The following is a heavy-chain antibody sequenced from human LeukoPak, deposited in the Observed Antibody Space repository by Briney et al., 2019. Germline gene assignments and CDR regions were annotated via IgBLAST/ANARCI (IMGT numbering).Heavy chain of an antibody. D-gene: IGHD6-6*01. CDR1: GGSFSGYY. CDR2: INHSGST. V-gene: IGHV4-34*01. J-gene: IGHJ5*02. Sequence: SETLSLTCAVYGGSFSGYYWSWIRHPPGKGLEGIGEINHSGSTNYNPSLKSRVTIAVDTSKNQFSLKLSSVTAADTAVYYCARAKHLVVLRWFDRWGRATLVTVSS. CDR3: ARAKHLVVLRWFDR.